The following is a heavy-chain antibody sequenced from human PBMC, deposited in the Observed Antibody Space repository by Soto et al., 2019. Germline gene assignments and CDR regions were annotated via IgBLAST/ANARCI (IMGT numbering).Heavy chain of an antibody. CDR1: GDSISSDYY. J-gene: IGHJ4*01. V-gene: IGHV4-30-4*01. CDR3: ARIFTYSWTYYDY. D-gene: IGHD1-26*01. Sequence: KPSETLSLTCTVSGDSISSDYYWAWIRQPPGKGLGWIGYISYRGSTFYNPSLNSRVTITADTPKNQFSLRLTSVTAADTAVYFCARIFTYSWTYYDYWGHGTLVTVSS. CDR2: ISYRGST.